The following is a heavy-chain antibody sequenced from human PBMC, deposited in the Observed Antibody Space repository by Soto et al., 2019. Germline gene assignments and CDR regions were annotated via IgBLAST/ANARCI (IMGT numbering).Heavy chain of an antibody. V-gene: IGHV3-33*01. CDR2: IWYDGSNK. J-gene: IGHJ4*02. CDR3: ARVASMTGTDKPFDY. Sequence: GGSLRLSCAASGFTFSIYGMHWVRQAPGKGLEWVAVIWYDGSNKYYADSVKGRFTISRDNSKNTLYLQMNSLRAEDTAVYYCARVASMTGTDKPFDYWGQGTLVTVSS. D-gene: IGHD1-20*01. CDR1: GFTFSIYG.